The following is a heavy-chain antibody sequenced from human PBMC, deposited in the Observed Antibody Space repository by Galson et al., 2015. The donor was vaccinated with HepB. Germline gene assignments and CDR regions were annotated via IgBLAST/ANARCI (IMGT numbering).Heavy chain of an antibody. V-gene: IGHV3-30-3*01. D-gene: IGHD2/OR15-2a*01. CDR3: ASRNRYFRAFDI. Sequence: SLRLSCAASGFTFSSYAMHWVRQAPGKGLEWVAVISYDGSNKYYADSVEGRFTISRDNSKNTLYLQMNSLRAEDTAVYYCASRNRYFRAFDIWGQGTMVTVSS. CDR2: ISYDGSNK. J-gene: IGHJ3*02. CDR1: GFTFSSYA.